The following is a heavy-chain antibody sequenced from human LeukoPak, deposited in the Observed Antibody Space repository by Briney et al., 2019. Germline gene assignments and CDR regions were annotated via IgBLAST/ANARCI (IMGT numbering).Heavy chain of an antibody. J-gene: IGHJ3*02. V-gene: IGHV1-3*01. CDR2: INAGNDNT. D-gene: IGHD3-16*01. Sequence: ASVKVSCKASGYTFTTYAIHWVRQAPGQRLEWLGWINAGNDNTKYSQKFQGRVTITRDTSASTAYMELSSLRSEDTAVYYCAREGTMITFGGGPYAFDIWGQGTMVTVSS. CDR3: AREGTMITFGGGPYAFDI. CDR1: GYTFTTYA.